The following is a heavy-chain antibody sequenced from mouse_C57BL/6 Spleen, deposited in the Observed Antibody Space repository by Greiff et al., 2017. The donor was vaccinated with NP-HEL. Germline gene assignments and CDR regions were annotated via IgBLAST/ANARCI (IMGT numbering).Heavy chain of an antibody. V-gene: IGHV1-69*01. Sequence: VQLQQPGAELVMPGASVKLSCKASGYTFTSYWMHWVKQRPGQGLEWIGEIDPSDSYTNYNQKFKGKSTLTVDKSSSTAYMQLSSLTSEDSAVYYCARSGLGRQYFDYWGQGTTLTVSS. J-gene: IGHJ2*01. D-gene: IGHD4-1*01. CDR3: ARSGLGRQYFDY. CDR2: IDPSDSYT. CDR1: GYTFTSYW.